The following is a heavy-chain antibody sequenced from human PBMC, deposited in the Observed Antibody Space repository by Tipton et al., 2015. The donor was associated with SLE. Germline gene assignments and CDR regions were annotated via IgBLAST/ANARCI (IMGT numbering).Heavy chain of an antibody. Sequence: TLSLTCTVSGGSISRYYWSWIRQPPGQRLEWIGYIHYSGSTKYSPSLKSRVTMSVDTSKNQFSLKLSSVTAADTAVYYCARHRGDFDYWGHGTLVTVSS. J-gene: IGHJ4*01. D-gene: IGHD3-16*01. CDR3: ARHRGDFDY. CDR1: GGSISRYY. V-gene: IGHV4-59*07. CDR2: IHYSGST.